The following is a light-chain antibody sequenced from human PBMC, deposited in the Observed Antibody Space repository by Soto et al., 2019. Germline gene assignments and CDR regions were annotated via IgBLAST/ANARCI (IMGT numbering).Light chain of an antibody. CDR3: QSYATTLSGLV. V-gene: IGLV1-40*01. Sequence: QSVLTQPPSVSGAPGQRVTISCTGSASKRGAKYAVHWYQHLPGTAPKLLIYDNIHRPSGVPDRFSGSKSDTSASLAITGLQAEDEADYYCQSYATTLSGLVFGGGTKVTVL. CDR2: DNI. J-gene: IGLJ3*02. CDR1: ASKRGAKYA.